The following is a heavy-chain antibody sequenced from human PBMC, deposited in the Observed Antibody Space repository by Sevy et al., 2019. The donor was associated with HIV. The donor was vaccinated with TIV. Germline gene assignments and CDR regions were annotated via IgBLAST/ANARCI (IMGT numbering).Heavy chain of an antibody. J-gene: IGHJ5*02. CDR2: ISSSSSYI. CDR3: ARAHFYSSGWYWFDP. CDR1: GFTFSSYS. Sequence: GSLRLSCAASGFTFSSYSMNWVRQAPGKGLEWVSSISSSSSYIYYADSVKGRFTISRDNAKNSLYLQMNSLRAEDTAVYYCARAHFYSSGWYWFDPWGQGTLVTVSS. V-gene: IGHV3-21*01. D-gene: IGHD6-19*01.